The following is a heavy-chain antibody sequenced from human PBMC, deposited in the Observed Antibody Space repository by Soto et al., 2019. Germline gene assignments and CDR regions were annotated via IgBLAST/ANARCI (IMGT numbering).Heavy chain of an antibody. D-gene: IGHD2-21*02. V-gene: IGHV2-5*02. J-gene: IGHJ6*02. Sequence: QITLKESGPTLVKPTQTLTLTCTFSAFSLSTGGVGVGWIRQPPGKALEWLALIYWDDDKRYSPSLRSRVTITKDNSKNQGVLTMTNMGPVDTATYYCIQSRCGGDCLQSYASYYYYGMDVWGQGTTVTVSS. CDR1: AFSLSTGGVG. CDR2: IYWDDDK. CDR3: IQSRCGGDCLQSYASYYYYGMDV.